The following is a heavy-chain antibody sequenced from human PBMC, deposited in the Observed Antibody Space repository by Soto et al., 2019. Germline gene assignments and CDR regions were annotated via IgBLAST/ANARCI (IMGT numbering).Heavy chain of an antibody. D-gene: IGHD4-17*01. CDR3: ASRYGDKKIDY. CDR2: INHSGST. V-gene: IGHV4-34*01. J-gene: IGHJ4*02. Sequence: SETLSLTCAVYGGSFSGYYWSWIRQPPGKGLEWIGEINHSGSTNYNPSLKSRVTISVDTSKNQFSLKLSSVTAADTAVYYCASRYGDKKIDYWGQGTLVTVSS. CDR1: GGSFSGYY.